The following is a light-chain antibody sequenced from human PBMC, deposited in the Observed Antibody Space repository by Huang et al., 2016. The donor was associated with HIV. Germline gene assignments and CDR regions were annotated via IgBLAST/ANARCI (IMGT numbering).Light chain of an antibody. J-gene: IGKJ1*01. CDR2: WAT. CDR3: LQYYSVPQT. V-gene: IGKV4-1*01. Sequence: DIVMTQSPDSLAVSPGERATINCKSSQSLLYSLSKKNYLAWFQQKPGRPPTLLIYWATTRESGVPDRFSGSGSGTEFTLTINNLQAEDVAVYFCLQYYSVPQTFGHGTKVEIK. CDR1: QSLLYSLSKKNY.